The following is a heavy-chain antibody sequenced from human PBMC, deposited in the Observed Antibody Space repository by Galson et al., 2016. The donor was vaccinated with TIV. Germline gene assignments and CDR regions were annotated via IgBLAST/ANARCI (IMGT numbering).Heavy chain of an antibody. CDR1: GYIYTNYL. Sequence: QSGAEVKKPGESLKISCKASGYIYTNYLIGWVRQMPGKGLEWMGIIYPDDSDTRYSPSFQGQVTISANKSISTAYVQWSSLKASDTAMYFCARHPLSRAFDIWGQGTVVTVSS. CDR2: IYPDDSDT. CDR3: ARHPLSRAFDI. J-gene: IGHJ3*02. V-gene: IGHV5-51*01.